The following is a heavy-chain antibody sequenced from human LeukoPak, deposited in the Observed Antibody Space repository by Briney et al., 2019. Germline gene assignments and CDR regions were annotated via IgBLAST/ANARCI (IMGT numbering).Heavy chain of an antibody. V-gene: IGHV4-39*07. D-gene: IGHD3-9*01. CDR1: GGSISSSGFY. Sequence: SETLSLTCTVSGGSISSSGFYWGWIRQPPGKGLEWIGTIYYSGSTYYHPSLKSRVTISVNRCKNQLSLKLNSVTAADTAVYYCARISLTGYAPISGYFDYWGQGTLVTVSS. J-gene: IGHJ4*02. CDR3: ARISLTGYAPISGYFDY. CDR2: IYYSGST.